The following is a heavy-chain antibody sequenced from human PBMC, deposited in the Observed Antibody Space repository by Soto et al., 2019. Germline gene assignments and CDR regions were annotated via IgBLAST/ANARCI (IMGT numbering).Heavy chain of an antibody. V-gene: IGHV6-1*01. D-gene: IGHD2-21*02. CDR3: ARGVAARGFDL. CDR2: TYYRSNWRH. J-gene: IGHJ4*02. CDR1: WDSVSSNTAG. Sequence: PSQTLSLTCAISWDSVSSNTAGWNWIRSSPSRGLEWLGRTYYRSNWRHDYAVSVKSRITVNPDTSKNHFSLQLNSVTPDDTAVYYCARGVAARGFDLWGQGTLVTVSS.